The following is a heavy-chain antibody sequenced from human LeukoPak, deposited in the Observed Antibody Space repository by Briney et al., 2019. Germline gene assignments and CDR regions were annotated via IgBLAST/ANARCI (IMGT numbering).Heavy chain of an antibody. CDR2: ISGVGNAI. CDR3: ARDLEVTGLYFDN. CDR1: GFTFSGYY. Sequence: PGGSLRLSCAASGFTFSGYYMSWVRQAPGKGLECVSYISGVGNAIYYADSVKGRFTISTDNAKNSLYLQMNSLRVEDTAVYYCARDLEVTGLYFDNWGQGTLVTVSS. V-gene: IGHV3-11*01. J-gene: IGHJ4*02. D-gene: IGHD3-9*01.